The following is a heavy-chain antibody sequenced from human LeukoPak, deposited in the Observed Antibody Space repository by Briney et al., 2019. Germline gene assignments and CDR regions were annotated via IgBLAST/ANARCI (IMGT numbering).Heavy chain of an antibody. J-gene: IGHJ5*02. CDR1: GGSISSSSYH. V-gene: IGHV4-39*02. D-gene: IGHD2-21*01. CDR2: IYYSGST. CDR3: ARRGDVGRGWFDP. Sequence: SETLSLTCTVSGGSISSSSYHWAWIRQPPGKGLEWIGNIYYSGSTYYNPSLKSRVTISVDTSKNHFSLKLTSVTAADTAVYYCARRGDVGRGWFDPWGQGTLVTVSS.